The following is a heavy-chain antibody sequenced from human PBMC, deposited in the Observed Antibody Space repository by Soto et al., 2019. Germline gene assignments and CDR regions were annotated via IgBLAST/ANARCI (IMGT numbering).Heavy chain of an antibody. CDR2: IWYDGSNK. J-gene: IGHJ4*02. Sequence: QVQLVESGGGVVQPGRSLRLSCAASGFTFSSYGMHWVRQAPGKGLEWVAVIWYDGSNKYYADSVKGRFTISRDNSKNTLYLQMNSVRAEDTAVYYCARDGRTYCGGDCYSGDYWGQGTLVTVSS. V-gene: IGHV3-33*01. D-gene: IGHD2-21*02. CDR1: GFTFSSYG. CDR3: ARDGRTYCGGDCYSGDY.